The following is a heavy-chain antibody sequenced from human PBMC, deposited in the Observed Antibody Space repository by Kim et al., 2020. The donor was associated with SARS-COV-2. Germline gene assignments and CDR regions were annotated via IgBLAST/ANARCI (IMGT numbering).Heavy chain of an antibody. V-gene: IGHV1-2*04. CDR1: GYTFTGYY. J-gene: IGHJ3*02. Sequence: ASVKVSCKASGYTFTGYYMHWVRQAPGQGLEWMGWINPNSGGTNYAQKFQGWVTMTRDTSISTAYMELSRLRSDDTAVYYCARDQGVGTTYDAFDIWGQGTMVTVSS. CDR2: INPNSGGT. D-gene: IGHD1-26*01. CDR3: ARDQGVGTTYDAFDI.